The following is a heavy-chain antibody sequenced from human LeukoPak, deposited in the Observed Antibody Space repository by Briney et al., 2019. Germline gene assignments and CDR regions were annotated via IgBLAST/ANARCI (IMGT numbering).Heavy chain of an antibody. CDR2: INACNGNT. CDR1: GYTFTSYA. V-gene: IGHV1-3*03. J-gene: IGHJ4*02. CDR3: ARDCSGGSCYEGGFDY. D-gene: IGHD2-15*01. Sequence: ASVKVSCKASGYTFTSYAMHWVRQAPGQRLEWMGWINACNGNTKYSQEFQGRVTITRDTSASTAYMELSSLRSEDMAVDYCARDCSGGSCYEGGFDYWGQGTLVTVSS.